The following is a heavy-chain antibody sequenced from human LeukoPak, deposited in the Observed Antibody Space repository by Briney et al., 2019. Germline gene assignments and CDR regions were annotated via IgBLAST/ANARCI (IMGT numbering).Heavy chain of an antibody. CDR3: ARDGFAESAVRGVIITTPLYYYYGMDV. J-gene: IGHJ6*02. CDR1: GFTFSSYG. V-gene: IGHV3-33*01. CDR2: IWYDGSNK. Sequence: GGSLRLSCAASGFTFSSYGMHWVRQAPGKGLEWVAVIWYDGSNKYYADSVKGRFTISRDNSKNTLYLQMNSLRAEDTAVHYCARDGFAESAVRGVIITTPLYYYYGMDVWDQGTTVTVSS. D-gene: IGHD3-10*01.